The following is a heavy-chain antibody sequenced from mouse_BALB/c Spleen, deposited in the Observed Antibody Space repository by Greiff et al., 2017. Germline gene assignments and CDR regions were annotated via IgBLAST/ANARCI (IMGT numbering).Heavy chain of an antibody. V-gene: IGHV1S127*01. D-gene: IGHD1-1*01. CDR2: IDPSDSYT. Sequence: QVQLQQPGAELVKPGASVKMSCKASGYTFTSYWMHWVKQRPGQGLEWIGVIDPSDSYTSYNQKFKGKATLTVDTSSSTAYMQLSSLTSEDSAVYYCTRWDGTLAKGFAYWGQGTLVTVSA. CDR3: TRWDGTLAKGFAY. CDR1: GYTFTSYW. J-gene: IGHJ3*01.